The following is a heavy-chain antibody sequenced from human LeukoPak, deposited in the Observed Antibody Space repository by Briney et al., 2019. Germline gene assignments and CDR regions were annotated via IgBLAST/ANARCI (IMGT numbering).Heavy chain of an antibody. CDR3: TRRSDDSSGYYYDFDY. V-gene: IGHV3-73*01. Sequence: GGSLRLSCAASGFTFSGSAMHWVRQASGKGLEWVGRIRSKANSYATAYAASVKGRFTISRDDSKNTAYLQMNSLKTEDTAVYYCTRRSDDSSGYYYDFDYWGQGTLVTVSS. J-gene: IGHJ4*02. CDR1: GFTFSGSA. CDR2: IRSKANSYAT. D-gene: IGHD3-22*01.